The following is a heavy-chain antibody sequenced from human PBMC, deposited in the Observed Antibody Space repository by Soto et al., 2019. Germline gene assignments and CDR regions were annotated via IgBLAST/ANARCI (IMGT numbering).Heavy chain of an antibody. CDR2: IYYSGST. D-gene: IGHD3-22*01. J-gene: IGHJ5*02. CDR1: GGSISSGDYY. Sequence: SETLSLTCTVSGGSISSGDYYWSWIRQPPGKGLEWIGYIYYSGSTYYNPSLKSRVTISVDTSKNQFSLKLSSVTAADTAVYSCARATTERYYDSRGYSRTAGFDPWGQGTLVTVSS. V-gene: IGHV4-30-4*01. CDR3: ARATTERYYDSRGYSRTAGFDP.